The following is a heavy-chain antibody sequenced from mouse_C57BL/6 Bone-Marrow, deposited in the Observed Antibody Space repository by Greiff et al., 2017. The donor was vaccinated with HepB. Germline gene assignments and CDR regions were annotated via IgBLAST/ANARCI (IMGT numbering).Heavy chain of an antibody. CDR3: AREGDSSGYALDY. CDR1: GYTFTSYW. D-gene: IGHD3-2*02. CDR2: IDPSDSYT. V-gene: IGHV1-59*01. J-gene: IGHJ2*01. Sequence: VQLQQPGAELVRPGTSVKLSCKASGYTFTSYWMHWVKQRPGQGLEWIGVIDPSDSYTNYNQKFKGKATLTVDTSSSTAYMQLSSLTSEDSAVYYCAREGDSSGYALDYWGQGTTLTVSS.